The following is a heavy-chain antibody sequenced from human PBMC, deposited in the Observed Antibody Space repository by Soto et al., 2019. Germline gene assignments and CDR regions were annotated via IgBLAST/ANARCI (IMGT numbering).Heavy chain of an antibody. CDR2: IIPIFGTA. Sequence: VQLVESGGGLVKPGGSLRLSCAASGFTFSSYAISWVRQAPGQGLEWMGGIIPIFGTANYAQKFQGRVTITADESTSTAYMELSSLRSEDTAVYYCARDLSRDGYRDGEEYWGRGTLVTVSS. CDR1: GFTFSSYA. CDR3: ARDLSRDGYRDGEEY. D-gene: IGHD5-12*01. J-gene: IGHJ4*02. V-gene: IGHV1-69*01.